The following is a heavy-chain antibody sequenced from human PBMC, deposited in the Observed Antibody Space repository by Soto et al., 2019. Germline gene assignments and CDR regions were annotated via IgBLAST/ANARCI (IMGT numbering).Heavy chain of an antibody. D-gene: IGHD5-12*01. CDR3: ARRRMGSGYDSNGDAFDI. Sequence: GESLKISCKGSGYSFTSYWIGWVRQMPGKGLEWMGIIYPGDSDTRYSPSFQGQVTISADKSISTAYLQWSSLKASDTAMYYCARRRMGSGYDSNGDAFDIWGQGTMVTVSS. J-gene: IGHJ3*02. CDR2: IYPGDSDT. V-gene: IGHV5-51*01. CDR1: GYSFTSYW.